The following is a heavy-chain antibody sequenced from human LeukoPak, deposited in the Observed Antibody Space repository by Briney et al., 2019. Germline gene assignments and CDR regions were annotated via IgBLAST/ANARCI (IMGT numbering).Heavy chain of an antibody. CDR2: IYYSGST. J-gene: IGHJ3*02. CDR1: GGSISSSSYY. D-gene: IGHD4-23*01. CDR3: AREVKGSGAFDI. Sequence: SETLSLTCTVSGGSISSSSYYWGWIRQPPGKGLEWIGSIYYSGSTYYNPSLKSRVTISVDTSKNQFSLKLSSVTAADTAVYYCAREVKGSGAFDIWGQGTMVTVSS. V-gene: IGHV4-39*07.